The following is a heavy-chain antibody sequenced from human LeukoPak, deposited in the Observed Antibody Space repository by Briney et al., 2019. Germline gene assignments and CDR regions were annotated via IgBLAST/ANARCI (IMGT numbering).Heavy chain of an antibody. CDR3: AKDKEWELLFDY. CDR1: GFTFSSYA. Sequence: PGGSLRLSCAASGFTFSSYAMSWVRQAPGEGLEWVSAISGSGGSTYYADSVKGRFTISRDNSKNTLYLQMNSLRAEDTAVYYCAKDKEWELLFDYWGQGTLVIVSS. CDR2: ISGSGGST. V-gene: IGHV3-23*01. J-gene: IGHJ4*02. D-gene: IGHD1-26*01.